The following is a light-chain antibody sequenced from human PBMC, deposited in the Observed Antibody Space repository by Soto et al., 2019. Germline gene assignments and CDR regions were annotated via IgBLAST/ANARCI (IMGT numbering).Light chain of an antibody. CDR3: SSKRDSSTLFV. CDR2: EVT. Sequence: QSVLTQPASVSGSPGQSITISCTGTSSDVGACNYVSWYQHHPGKVPKLLIYEVTNRPSGVSDRFSGSKSGNTASLTISGLQAEDEADYYCSSKRDSSTLFVFGTGTKLTAL. J-gene: IGLJ1*01. V-gene: IGLV2-14*01. CDR1: SSDVGACNY.